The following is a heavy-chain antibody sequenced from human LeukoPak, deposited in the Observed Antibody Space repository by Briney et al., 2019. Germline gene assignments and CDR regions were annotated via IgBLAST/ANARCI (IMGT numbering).Heavy chain of an antibody. J-gene: IGHJ5*02. D-gene: IGHD6-6*01. CDR2: INHSGST. V-gene: IGHV4-34*01. CDR1: GGSFSGYY. Sequence: SETLSLTCAVYGGSFSGYYWSWIRQPPGKGLEWTGEINHSGSTNYNPSLKSRVTISVDTSKNQFSLKLSSVTAADTAVYYCARWTSIAALYNWFDPWGQGTLVTVSS. CDR3: ARWTSIAALYNWFDP.